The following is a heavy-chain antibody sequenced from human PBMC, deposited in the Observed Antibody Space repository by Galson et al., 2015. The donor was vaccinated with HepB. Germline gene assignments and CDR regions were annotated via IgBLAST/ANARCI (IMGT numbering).Heavy chain of an antibody. CDR2: INPNSGGT. CDR1: GYTFTGYY. J-gene: IGHJ5*02. CDR3: ARDPVGGGIAAPLGWFDP. D-gene: IGHD6-13*01. Sequence: QSGAEVKKPGESLKISCKASGYTFTGYYMHWVRQAPGQGLEWMGWINPNSGGTNYAQKFQGRVTMTRDTSISTAYMELSRLRSDDTAVYYCARDPVGGGIAAPLGWFDPWGQGTLVTVSS. V-gene: IGHV1-2*02.